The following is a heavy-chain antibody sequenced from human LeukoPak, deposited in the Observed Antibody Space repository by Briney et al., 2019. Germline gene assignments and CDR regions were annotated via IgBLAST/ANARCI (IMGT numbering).Heavy chain of an antibody. CDR1: GFTFSSYA. CDR2: ISGSGGST. J-gene: IGHJ4*02. V-gene: IGHV3-23*01. D-gene: IGHD1-26*01. CDR3: AKDTRYSGSYYFVFDY. Sequence: GGSLRLSCAASGFTFSSYAMSWVRQAPGKGLEWVSAISGSGGSTYYADSVKGRFTISRDNFKNTLYLQMNSLRAEDTAVYYCAKDTRYSGSYYFVFDYWGQGTLVTVSS.